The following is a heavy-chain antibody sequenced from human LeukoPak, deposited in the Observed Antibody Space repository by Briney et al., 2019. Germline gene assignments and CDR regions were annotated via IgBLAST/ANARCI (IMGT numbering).Heavy chain of an antibody. V-gene: IGHV1-18*01. CDR1: GYTFTTYG. CDR2: ISAYNGNT. J-gene: IGHJ4*02. CDR3: ASGDCTNGVCYTAGGYDY. Sequence: GASVKVSCKASGYTFTTYGINWMRQAPGQGLEWMGWISAYNGNTNYAQKLQGRVTMTTDTSTSTAYMELRSLRSDDTAVYYCASGDCTNGVCYTAGGYDYWGQGTLVTVSS. D-gene: IGHD2-8*01.